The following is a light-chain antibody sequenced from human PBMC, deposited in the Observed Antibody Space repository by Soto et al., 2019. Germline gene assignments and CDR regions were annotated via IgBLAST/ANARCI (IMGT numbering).Light chain of an antibody. CDR1: QSADNY. Sequence: EIVLTQSPATLYLYPGDRATLSCRASQSADNYLACYRPTPGQAPRLVIYDTSHKATGIPARFSGSGSGTDFTLTISSLEPEDFAIYYCQQRSKWPLSFGGGTKVEIK. V-gene: IGKV3-11*01. CDR2: DTS. CDR3: QQRSKWPLS. J-gene: IGKJ4*01.